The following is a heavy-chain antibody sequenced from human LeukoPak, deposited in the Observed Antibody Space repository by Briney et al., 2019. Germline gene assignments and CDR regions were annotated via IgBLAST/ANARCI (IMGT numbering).Heavy chain of an antibody. CDR1: GGTFSSYA. V-gene: IGHV1-69*05. CDR2: IIPIFGTA. CDR3: AREATYASYNWFDP. J-gene: IGHJ5*02. D-gene: IGHD2-8*01. Sequence: SVKVSCKASGGTFSSYAISWVRQAPGQGLEWMGGIIPIFGTANYAQKFQGRVTITTDESTSTAYMELSSLRSEDTAVYYCAREATYASYNWFDPWGQGTLVTVSS.